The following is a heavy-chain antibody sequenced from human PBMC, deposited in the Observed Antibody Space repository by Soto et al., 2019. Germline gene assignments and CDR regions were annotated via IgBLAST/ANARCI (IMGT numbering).Heavy chain of an antibody. J-gene: IGHJ6*02. D-gene: IGHD3-3*01. CDR1: GFTFSSYG. CDR3: ARGGITIYDYGLDV. V-gene: IGHV3-30*03. Sequence: GGSLRLSCAASGFTFSSYGMHWVRQAPGKGLEWVAVISYDGSNKYYADSVKGRFTISRDNSKNTLYLQMNSLRAEDTAVFYCARGGITIYDYGLDVWGQGTTVTVSS. CDR2: ISYDGSNK.